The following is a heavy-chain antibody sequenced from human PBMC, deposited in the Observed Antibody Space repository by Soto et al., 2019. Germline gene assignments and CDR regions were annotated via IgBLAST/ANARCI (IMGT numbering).Heavy chain of an antibody. CDR1: GASISRYY. CDR3: ARRQAGWDY. V-gene: IGHV4-59*08. CDR2: LYNTGST. Sequence: SETLSLTCTVSGASISRYYWSWIRQSPGKGLEWIGYLYNTGSTIYNPSLKSRVTISVDTSKNQFSLKLSSVTAADTAVYYCARRQAGWDYWGQGTLVTVSS. J-gene: IGHJ4*02.